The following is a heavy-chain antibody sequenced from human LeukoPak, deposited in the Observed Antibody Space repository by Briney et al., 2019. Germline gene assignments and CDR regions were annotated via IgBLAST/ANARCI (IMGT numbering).Heavy chain of an antibody. D-gene: IGHD1-26*01. CDR3: ARGGFRAGRSGYNWFDP. CDR2: INHSGST. J-gene: IGHJ5*02. CDR1: YGSISSYY. V-gene: IGHV4-34*01. Sequence: SETLSLTCTVSYGSISSYYWSWIRQPPGKGLEWIGEINHSGSTNYNPSLKSRVTISVDTSKNQFSLKLSSVTAADTAVYYCARGGFRAGRSGYNWFDPWGQGTLVTVSS.